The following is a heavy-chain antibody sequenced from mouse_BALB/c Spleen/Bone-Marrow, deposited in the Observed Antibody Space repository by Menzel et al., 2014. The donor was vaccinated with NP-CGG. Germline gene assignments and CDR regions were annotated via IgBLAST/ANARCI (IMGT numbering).Heavy chain of an antibody. Sequence: EVQLQQSGGGLVKPGGSLKLSCAASGFTFSSYAMSWVRQTPETRLEWVATISSGGSYTYYPDSVKGRFTISRDDAKNTLYLQMSSLRSEDTAMYYCARSGVCGYYFGGQGTTLTVSS. CDR2: ISSGGSYT. CDR3: ARSGVCGYYF. D-gene: IGHD2-3*01. J-gene: IGHJ2*01. V-gene: IGHV5-9-3*01. CDR1: GFTFSSYA.